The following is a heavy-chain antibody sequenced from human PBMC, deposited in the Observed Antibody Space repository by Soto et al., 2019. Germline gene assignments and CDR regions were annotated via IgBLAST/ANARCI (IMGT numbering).Heavy chain of an antibody. Sequence: QVQLQQWGAGLLKPSETLSLTCVVSGGSFSGYYWKWIRQPPGTGLKWIGEINHSGSTTYNPSLKSRVTISVDTSKIQLSLRLSSVTATDTAMYYCAVRYCSSTSCSTLDYWGQGTLVTVSS. CDR2: INHSGST. V-gene: IGHV4-34*01. D-gene: IGHD2-2*01. J-gene: IGHJ4*02. CDR1: GGSFSGYY. CDR3: AVRYCSSTSCSTLDY.